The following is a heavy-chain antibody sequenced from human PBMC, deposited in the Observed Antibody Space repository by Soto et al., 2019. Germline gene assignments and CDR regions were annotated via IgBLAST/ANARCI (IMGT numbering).Heavy chain of an antibody. J-gene: IGHJ6*02. CDR1: GGTFSSYA. D-gene: IGHD2-2*01. V-gene: IGHV1-69*01. Sequence: QVQLVQSGAEVKKPGSSVKVSCKASGGTFSSYAINWVRQAPGQGLEWMGGIIPISETTNYAQKFQGRVTITADESKSTPYMELGSPRSEDTAVYYCARSQGSSTSLEIYYYYYYGMEVWGQGTTVTVSS. CDR2: IIPISETT. CDR3: ARSQGSSTSLEIYYYYYYGMEV.